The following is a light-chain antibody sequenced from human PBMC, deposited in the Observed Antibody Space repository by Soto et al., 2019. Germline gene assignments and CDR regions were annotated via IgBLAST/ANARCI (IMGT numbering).Light chain of an antibody. J-gene: IGKJ1*01. CDR1: QGISNY. CDR2: AAS. V-gene: IGKV1-27*01. CDR3: QNYDSAPWT. Sequence: DIPMTQSPSSLSASVGDRVTITCRASQGISNYLAWYQQKPGKVPKLLIYAASSLRSGVPSRLSGSGTGTDFTLTISSLQPEDVSTYYCQNYDSAPWTFGQGTKVEIK.